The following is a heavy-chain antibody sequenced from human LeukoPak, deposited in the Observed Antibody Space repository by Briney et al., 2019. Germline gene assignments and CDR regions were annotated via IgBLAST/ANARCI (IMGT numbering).Heavy chain of an antibody. J-gene: IGHJ5*02. Sequence: ASVKVSCKASGYTFTGYYMHWVRQAPGQGLEWMGWINPNSGGTNYAQKFHGRVTMTRDTSISTAYMELSRLRSDDTAVYYCARDTYGSGSYYFDPWGQGTLVTVSS. CDR2: INPNSGGT. D-gene: IGHD3-10*01. V-gene: IGHV1-2*02. CDR3: ARDTYGSGSYYFDP. CDR1: GYTFTGYY.